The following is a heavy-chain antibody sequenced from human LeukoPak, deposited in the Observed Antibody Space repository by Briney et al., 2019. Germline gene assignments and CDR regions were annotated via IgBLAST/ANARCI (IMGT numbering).Heavy chain of an antibody. Sequence: GGSMRLSCEGSGFFFGSYAMHWVRQAPGKGLEWVAIISYDGSKTDYVDSVKGRLIVSRDNSKNTAYLEMKSLTGGDTAVYFCTCLHPTRAPDDWSDRWDRDWFDPWGQGTQVIVSS. CDR1: GFFFGSYA. CDR2: ISYDGSKT. D-gene: IGHD3-9*01. CDR3: TCLHPTRAPDDWSDRWDRDWFDP. V-gene: IGHV3-30-3*01. J-gene: IGHJ5*02.